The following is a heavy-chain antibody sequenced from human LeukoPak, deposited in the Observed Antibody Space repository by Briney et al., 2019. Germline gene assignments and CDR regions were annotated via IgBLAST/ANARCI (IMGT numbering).Heavy chain of an antibody. V-gene: IGHV3-74*01. Sequence: GGSLRLSCAASGFTFSNYWMHWVRQGPGKGLVWVSRIKSDGSSTSYADSVEGRFTISRDNAKNTLYLQMNSLRAEDTAVYYCTRARWELVPFDYWGQGTLVTVSS. CDR3: TRARWELVPFDY. CDR1: GFTFSNYW. J-gene: IGHJ4*02. D-gene: IGHD3-10*01. CDR2: IKSDGSST.